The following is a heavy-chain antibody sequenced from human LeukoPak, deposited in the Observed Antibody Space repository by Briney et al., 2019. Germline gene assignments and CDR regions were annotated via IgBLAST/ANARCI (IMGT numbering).Heavy chain of an antibody. Sequence: SETLSLTCTVSGGSISSGSYYWSWIRQPAGKGLEWIGRIYTSGSTNHNPSLKSRVTISVDTSKNQFSLKLSSVTAADTAVYYCAREAVRHYYDSSGYHNWFDPWGQGTLVTVSS. CDR2: IYTSGST. CDR3: AREAVRHYYDSSGYHNWFDP. J-gene: IGHJ5*02. CDR1: GGSISSGSYY. D-gene: IGHD3-22*01. V-gene: IGHV4-61*02.